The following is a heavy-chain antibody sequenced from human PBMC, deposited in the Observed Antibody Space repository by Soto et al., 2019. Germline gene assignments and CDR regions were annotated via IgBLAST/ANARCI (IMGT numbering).Heavy chain of an antibody. CDR3: ARERSTYYDFWSGYYYFDY. J-gene: IGHJ4*02. CDR2: IYYSGST. D-gene: IGHD3-3*01. V-gene: IGHV4-59*01. Sequence: ETLSLTCPVSGGSLSSYYWSWIRQPPGKGLEWIGYIYYSGSTNYNPSLKSRVTISVDTSKNQFSLKLSSVTAADTAVYYCARERSTYYDFWSGYYYFDYWGQGTPVTV. CDR1: GGSLSSYY.